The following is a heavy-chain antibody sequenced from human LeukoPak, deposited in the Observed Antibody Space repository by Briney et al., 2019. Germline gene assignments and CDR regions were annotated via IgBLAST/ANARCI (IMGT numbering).Heavy chain of an antibody. CDR1: GYTFTSYA. J-gene: IGHJ5*02. CDR2: INAGNGNT. Sequence: ASVKVSCKASGYTFTSYAMHWVRQAPGQRLEWMGWINAGNGNTKYSQKFQGRVTITRDTSASTAYVELSSLRSEDTAVYYCARASHPETWFDPWGQGTLVTVSS. V-gene: IGHV1-3*01. CDR3: ARASHPETWFDP.